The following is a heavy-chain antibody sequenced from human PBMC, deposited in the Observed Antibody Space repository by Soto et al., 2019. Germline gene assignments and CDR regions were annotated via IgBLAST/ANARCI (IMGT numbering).Heavy chain of an antibody. J-gene: IGHJ6*03. CDR2: IKSKTDGGTT. D-gene: IGHD2-2*01. Sequence: GGSLTLSCAASGFTFSNAWMSWVRQAPGKGLEWVGRIKSKTDGGTTDYAAPVKGRFTISRDDSKNTLYLQMNSLKTEDTAVYYCTTTSFAYCSSTSCYLYYYYYYMDVWGKGTTVTVSS. V-gene: IGHV3-15*01. CDR3: TTTSFAYCSSTSCYLYYYYYYMDV. CDR1: GFTFSNAW.